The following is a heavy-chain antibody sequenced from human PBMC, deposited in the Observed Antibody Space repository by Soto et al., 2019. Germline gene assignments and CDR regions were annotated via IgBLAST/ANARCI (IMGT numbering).Heavy chain of an antibody. CDR1: GFTFSSYA. V-gene: IGHV3-30-3*01. D-gene: IGHD3-3*01. CDR2: ISYDGSNK. J-gene: IGHJ4*02. Sequence: QPGGSLRRSWAASGFTFSSYAMHWVRQAPGKGLEWVAGISYDGSNKYYADSGKGRFTISRDNSKNTLYLQMNSLRAEDTAVSYCARDSVFHVLRFLEWAEGGQGTLVTVSS. CDR3: ARDSVFHVLRFLEWAE.